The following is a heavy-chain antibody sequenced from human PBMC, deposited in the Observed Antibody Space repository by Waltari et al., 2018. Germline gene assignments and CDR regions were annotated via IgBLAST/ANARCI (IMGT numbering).Heavy chain of an antibody. CDR3: ARGTAARRCLDS. CDR1: GSSINSGTHY. Sequence: QVHLLESGPGLVKLSQTMSLTCNVSGSSINSGTHYWSWIRQDPVNGLEWIGYIYYSGTTYYNPSLKGRVSISIDTSMSQFSLMLTSVTAADTAVYYCARGTAARRCLDSWGQGTLVTVSS. D-gene: IGHD6-6*01. CDR2: IYYSGTT. J-gene: IGHJ4*02. V-gene: IGHV4-31*03.